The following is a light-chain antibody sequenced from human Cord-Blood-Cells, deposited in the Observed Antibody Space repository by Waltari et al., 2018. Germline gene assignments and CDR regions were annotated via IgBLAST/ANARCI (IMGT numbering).Light chain of an antibody. J-gene: IGLJ1*01. CDR2: AGS. Sequence: QSALTQPASVSGSPGQSITISCTGTSSDVGSYNLVSWDQQHPGKAPNLMIYAGSKRPSGVSSRFSGSKSGNTASLTIAGLQAEDEADYYCCSYAGSSYVCGTETKVTVL. CDR3: CSYAGSSYV. CDR1: SSDVGSYNL. V-gene: IGLV2-23*01.